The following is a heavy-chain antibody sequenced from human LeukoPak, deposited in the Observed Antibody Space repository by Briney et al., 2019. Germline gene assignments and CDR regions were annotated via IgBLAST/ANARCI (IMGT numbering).Heavy chain of an antibody. J-gene: IGHJ4*02. V-gene: IGHV3-48*04. CDR3: ARGRGYNYGYSDY. CDR2: ISSSSSTI. CDR1: GFTFSSYS. D-gene: IGHD5-18*01. Sequence: GGSLRLSCAASGFTFSSYSMNWVRQAPGKGLEWISYISSSSSTIDYADSVKGRFTISRDNAKNSLYLQMNSLRAEDTAVYYCARGRGYNYGYSDYWGQGTLVTVSS.